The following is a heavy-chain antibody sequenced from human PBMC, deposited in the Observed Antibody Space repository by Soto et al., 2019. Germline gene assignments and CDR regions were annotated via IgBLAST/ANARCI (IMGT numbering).Heavy chain of an antibody. Sequence: GGSLRLSCAASGFTFSNAWMNWVRQAPGKGLEWVGRIKSKTDGGTTDYAAPVKGRFTISRDDSKNTLYLQMNSLKTEDTAVYYCTTAPTYASRPPRDVWGQGTTVTVSS. CDR1: GFTFSNAW. D-gene: IGHD1-1*01. CDR2: IKSKTDGGTT. V-gene: IGHV3-15*07. J-gene: IGHJ6*02. CDR3: TTAPTYASRPPRDV.